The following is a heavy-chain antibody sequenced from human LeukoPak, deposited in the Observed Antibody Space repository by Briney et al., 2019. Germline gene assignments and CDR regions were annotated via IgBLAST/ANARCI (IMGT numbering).Heavy chain of an antibody. D-gene: IGHD3-10*01. CDR1: GYTFTSYY. Sequence: ASVKVSCKASGYTFTSYYMHWVRQAPGQGLEWMGIINPSGGSTSYAQKFQGRVTMTRDTSTSTVYMELSSLRSEDTAVYYCARDFTMVRGVIITWGFDYWGQGTLVTVSS. J-gene: IGHJ4*02. CDR2: INPSGGST. CDR3: ARDFTMVRGVIITWGFDY. V-gene: IGHV1-46*01.